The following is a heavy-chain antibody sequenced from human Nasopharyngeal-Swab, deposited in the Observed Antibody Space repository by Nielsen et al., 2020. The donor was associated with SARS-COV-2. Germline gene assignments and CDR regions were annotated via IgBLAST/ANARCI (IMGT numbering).Heavy chain of an antibody. CDR1: GGSISSGGYY. Sequence: SETLSLTCTVSGGSISSGGYYWSWIRQHPGKGLEWIGYIYYSGSTYYNPSLKSRVTISVDTSKNQFSLKLSSVTAADTAVYYCVRESGGNSVLGAFDIWGQGTMVTVSS. CDR3: VRESGGNSVLGAFDI. V-gene: IGHV4-31*03. J-gene: IGHJ3*02. D-gene: IGHD4-23*01. CDR2: IYYSGST.